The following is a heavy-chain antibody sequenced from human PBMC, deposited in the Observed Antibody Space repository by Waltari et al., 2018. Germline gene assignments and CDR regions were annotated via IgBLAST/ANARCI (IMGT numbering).Heavy chain of an antibody. J-gene: IGHJ5*02. CDR1: GFIFSDFY. D-gene: IGHD6-19*01. CDR2: ISNSGDTV. V-gene: IGHV3-11*04. CDR3: ARGSVANP. Sequence: QAQLVESGGGLVSPGGSLRLSCTASGFIFSDFYMSWIRQPPGKGLEWIAYISNSGDTVYYADSVKGRFAVSRDNADNSMFLQMNSLRGNDTAVYYCARGSVANPWGQGALVVVSS.